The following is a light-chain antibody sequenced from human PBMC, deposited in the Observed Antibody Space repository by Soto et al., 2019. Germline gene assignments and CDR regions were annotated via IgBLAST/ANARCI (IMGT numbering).Light chain of an antibody. CDR1: ANNY. Sequence: QSVLTQPAAVSGSPGQSITISCTGTANNYVSWYQQHPGKAPKLMIYDVSNRPSGVSNRFSGSKSGSKASLTISGLQAEDEADYYCYSGRGTTWVFGGGTKLTV. J-gene: IGLJ3*02. CDR3: YSGRGTTWV. CDR2: DVS. V-gene: IGLV2-14*01.